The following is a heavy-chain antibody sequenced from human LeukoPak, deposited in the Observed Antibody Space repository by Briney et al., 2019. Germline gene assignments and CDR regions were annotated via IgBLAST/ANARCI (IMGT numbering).Heavy chain of an antibody. D-gene: IGHD5-18*01. J-gene: IGHJ4*02. CDR2: INPSGGST. CDR1: GYTFTSYY. Sequence: ASVKVSCKASGYTFTSYYMHWVRQAPGQGLEWMGIINPSGGSTSYAQKFQGRVTMTRDTSTITVDMELSRPGSEDTGGYYGGISYSYGSIDYWGQGTLVTVSS. CDR3: GISYSYGSIDY. V-gene: IGHV1-46*03.